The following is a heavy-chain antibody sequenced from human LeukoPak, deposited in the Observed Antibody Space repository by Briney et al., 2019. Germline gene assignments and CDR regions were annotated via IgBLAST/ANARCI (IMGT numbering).Heavy chain of an antibody. V-gene: IGHV3-73*01. Sequence: PGGSLKLSCAASGFTFSGSAMHWVRQASGKGLEWVGRIRSKANSYATAYAASVKGRFTISRDDSKNTAYLQMNSLKTEDTAVYYCPRLQLATDRVDCSSTSCYKDYWGQGTLVTVSS. CDR2: IRSKANSYAT. CDR3: PRLQLATDRVDCSSTSCYKDY. J-gene: IGHJ4*02. CDR1: GFTFSGSA. D-gene: IGHD2-2*02.